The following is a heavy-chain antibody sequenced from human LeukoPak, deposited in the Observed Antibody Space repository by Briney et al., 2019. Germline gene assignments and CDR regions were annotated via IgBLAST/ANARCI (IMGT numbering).Heavy chain of an antibody. V-gene: IGHV1-18*04. CDR2: ISAYNGNT. CDR1: GYTFTSYG. J-gene: IGHJ3*02. D-gene: IGHD2-2*01. Sequence: PSASVKVSCKASGYTFTSYGISWVRQAPGQGLEWMGWISAYNGNTNYAQKLQGRVTMTTDTSTSTAYMELRSLRSDDTAVYYCARVQYQLLSSSDGAFDIRGQGTMVTVSS. CDR3: ARVQYQLLSSSDGAFDI.